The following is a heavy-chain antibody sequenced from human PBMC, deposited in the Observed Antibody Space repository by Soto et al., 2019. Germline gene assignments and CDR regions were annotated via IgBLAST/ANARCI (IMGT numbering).Heavy chain of an antibody. CDR3: ARDRSWYNWNYYYYYGMDV. CDR2: TYYRSKWYN. V-gene: IGHV6-1*01. J-gene: IGHJ6*02. D-gene: IGHD1-7*01. Sequence: SQTLSLTCAISGDSVSSNSAAWNWIRQSPSRGLEWLGRTYYRSKWYNDYAVSVKSRITINPDTSKNQFSLQLNSVTPEDTAVYYCARDRSWYNWNYYYYYGMDVWGQGTTVTVSS. CDR1: GDSVSSNSAA.